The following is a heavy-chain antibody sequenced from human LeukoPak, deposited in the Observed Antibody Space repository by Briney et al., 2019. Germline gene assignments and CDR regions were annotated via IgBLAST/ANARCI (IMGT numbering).Heavy chain of an antibody. V-gene: IGHV1-2*02. CDR2: INPNSGGT. J-gene: IGHJ5*02. Sequence: GASVKVSCKASGYTFTCYYMHWVRQAPGQGLEWMGWINPNSGGTNYAQKFQGRVTMTRDTSISTAYMELSRLRSDDTAVYYCARNPPNLRYFDWLSGPENWFDPWGQGTLVTVSS. CDR3: ARNPPNLRYFDWLSGPENWFDP. D-gene: IGHD3-9*01. CDR1: GYTFTCYY.